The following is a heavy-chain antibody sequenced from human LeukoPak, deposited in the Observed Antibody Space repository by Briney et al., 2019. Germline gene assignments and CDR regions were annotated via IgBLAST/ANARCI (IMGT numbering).Heavy chain of an antibody. CDR1: GYTFTSYG. CDR3: ARVNGRWLPYYYYYYMDV. Sequence: ASVKVSCKASGYTFTSYGISWVRQAPGQGLEWMGWISAYNGNTNYAQRLQGRVTMTTDTSTSTAYMELRSLRSDDTAVYYCARVNGRWLPYYYYYYMDVWGKGTTVTVSS. V-gene: IGHV1-18*01. D-gene: IGHD4-17*01. J-gene: IGHJ6*03. CDR2: ISAYNGNT.